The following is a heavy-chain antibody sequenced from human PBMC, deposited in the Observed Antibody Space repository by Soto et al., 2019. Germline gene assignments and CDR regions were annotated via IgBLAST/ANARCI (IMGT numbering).Heavy chain of an antibody. J-gene: IGHJ4*02. CDR1: GGSFSAYY. Sequence: SETLSLTCVFYGGSFSAYYWNWIRQPPGKGLEWIGEINHSGSANYNPSLKSRGTMAVGTSKNQFSLKLSSVTAADTAVYYCARSFSFNRTGYYYSDYWGQGTLVTVFS. D-gene: IGHD3-9*01. V-gene: IGHV4-34*01. CDR2: INHSGSA. CDR3: ARSFSFNRTGYYYSDY.